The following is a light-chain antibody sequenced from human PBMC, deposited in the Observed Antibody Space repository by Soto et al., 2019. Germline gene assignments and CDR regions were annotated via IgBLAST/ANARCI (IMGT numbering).Light chain of an antibody. CDR1: QSVTRSY. CDR2: GTS. CDR3: QQYGSSIT. J-gene: IGKJ5*01. V-gene: IGKV3-20*01. Sequence: ELVLTQSPGTLSLSPGERATLSCRASQSVTRSYLAWYQQKPGQAPRLLIYGTSSRATGIPDRFSGSVSGTDFTLTISRLEPEDFAVFYWQQYGSSITFGQGTRLESK.